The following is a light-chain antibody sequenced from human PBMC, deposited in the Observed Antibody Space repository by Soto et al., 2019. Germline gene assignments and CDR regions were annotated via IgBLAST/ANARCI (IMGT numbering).Light chain of an antibody. CDR3: RQSTSVRST. CDR1: QGISSW. J-gene: IGKJ3*01. V-gene: IGKV1D-12*01. Sequence: DSPMRKSQYPKTAAVGKRVKVGGRASQGISSWLAWYQQRPGKAPKLLIYAASSLQSGVPSRFCASRTAADFTLIRSRLQSEDVVTYYGRQSTSVRSTFGAGTKVDIK. CDR2: AAS.